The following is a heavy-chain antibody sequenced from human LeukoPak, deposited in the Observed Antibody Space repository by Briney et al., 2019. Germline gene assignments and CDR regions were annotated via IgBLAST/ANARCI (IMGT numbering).Heavy chain of an antibody. CDR2: IYPGDSDT. D-gene: IGHD4-17*01. V-gene: IGHV5-51*01. J-gene: IGHJ4*02. CDR1: GYSFTSYW. Sequence: KGGESLEISCQGSGYSFTSYWIDWARPVPGKGVEWMGIIYPGDSDTRYSPSFQGQVTISADKSISTAYLQWSSLKASDTAMYYCARANYGDYDYCGQGTLVTVSS. CDR3: ARANYGDYDY.